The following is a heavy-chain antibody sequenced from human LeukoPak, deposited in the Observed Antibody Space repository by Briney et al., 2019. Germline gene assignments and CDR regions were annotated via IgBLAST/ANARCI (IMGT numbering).Heavy chain of an antibody. CDR1: GLTVRNTY. V-gene: IGHV3-53*01. Sequence: GGSLRLSSAASGLTVRNTYMSWVRQAPGEGLEWVSVIYIGGSAYYGDSVKGRFTISRDSSENTVYLQMTSLGVEDTAVYYCARCKIGSHFDYWGQGTLVTVSS. CDR3: ARCKIGSHFDY. CDR2: IYIGGSA. J-gene: IGHJ4*02. D-gene: IGHD1-26*01.